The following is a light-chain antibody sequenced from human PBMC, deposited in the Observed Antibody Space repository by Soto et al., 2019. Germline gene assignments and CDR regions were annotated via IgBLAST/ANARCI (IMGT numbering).Light chain of an antibody. J-gene: IGLJ2*01. CDR3: AAWDDSLDGHVV. Sequence: QSVLTQPPSASGTPGQKVTISCSGSNSNIGSNTVSWFQQLPGRAPKPLLYNNIYRPPGVPDRFSGSKSGTSVSLAISGLQSEDEADYYCAAWDDSLDGHVVFGGGTKLTVL. CDR1: NSNIGSNT. CDR2: NNI. V-gene: IGLV1-44*01.